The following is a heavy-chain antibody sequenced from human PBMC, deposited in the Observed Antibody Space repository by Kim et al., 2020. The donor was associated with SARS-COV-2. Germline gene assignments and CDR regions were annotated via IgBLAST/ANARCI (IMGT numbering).Heavy chain of an antibody. CDR3: ARGSSSYYGSGSYYGRACDI. CDR2: IYSGGST. CDR1: GFTVSSNY. D-gene: IGHD3-10*01. J-gene: IGHJ3*02. V-gene: IGHV3-66*02. Sequence: GGSLRLSCAASGFTVSSNYMSWVRQAPGKGLEWVSVIYSGGSTYYADSVKGRFTISRDNSKNTLYLQMNSLRAEDTAVYYCARGSSSYYGSGSYYGRACDIWGQGTMVTVSS.